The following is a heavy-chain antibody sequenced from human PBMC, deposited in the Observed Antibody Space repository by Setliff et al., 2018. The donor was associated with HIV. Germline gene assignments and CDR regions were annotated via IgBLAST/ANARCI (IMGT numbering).Heavy chain of an antibody. Sequence: SGPTLVNPTATLTLTCSFSGFSLNTRGVGVALIRQPPGKALEWLAYIYWDDAKRNSPSLNSRLTITKDTSKDQVVLTMTNMDPVDTATYYCAHTSEVYFDYWGQGTLVTVSS. CDR2: IYWDDAK. CDR3: AHTSEVYFDY. CDR1: GFSLNTRGVG. D-gene: IGHD3-10*01. V-gene: IGHV2-5*02. J-gene: IGHJ4*02.